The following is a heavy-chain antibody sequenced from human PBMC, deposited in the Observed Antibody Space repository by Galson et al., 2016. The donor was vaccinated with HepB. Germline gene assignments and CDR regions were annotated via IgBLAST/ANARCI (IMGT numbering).Heavy chain of an antibody. Sequence: SETLSLTCGVSGASISSKNWWSWVRQPPGKGLEWIGEIYHDGDTNSNPSLKSRVTISVEKSKNQLSLKLNSVTAADTALYYCAKHMACASAFDIWGQGTVVTVSS. CDR1: GASISSKNW. CDR2: IYHDGDT. J-gene: IGHJ3*02. V-gene: IGHV4-4*02. CDR3: AKHMACASAFDI. D-gene: IGHD5-24*01.